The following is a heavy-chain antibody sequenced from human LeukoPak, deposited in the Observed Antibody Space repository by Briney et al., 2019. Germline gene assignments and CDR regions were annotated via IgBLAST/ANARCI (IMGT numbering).Heavy chain of an antibody. J-gene: IGHJ5*02. CDR3: ARLGSGSPTAFDP. Sequence: KTSETLSLTCTVSGGSINSSTYYWGWIRQPAGKGLEWIGRIYSSGSTDYNPSLKSRVTMSLDTSKNQFSLNLRSVTAADTAVYYCARLGSGSPTAFDPWGQGTLVTVSS. V-gene: IGHV4-61*02. CDR2: IYSSGST. CDR1: GGSINSSTYY. D-gene: IGHD1-26*01.